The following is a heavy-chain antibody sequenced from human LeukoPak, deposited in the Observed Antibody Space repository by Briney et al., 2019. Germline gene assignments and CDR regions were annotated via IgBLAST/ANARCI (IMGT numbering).Heavy chain of an antibody. CDR3: ASQPEYYDFWSGYYNRVDYFDY. CDR2: IYYSGST. Sequence: PSETLSLTCTVSGGSISSSSYYWGWIRQPPGKGLEWIGSIYYSGSTNYNPSLKSRVTISVDTSKNQFSLKLSSVTAADTAVYYCASQPEYYDFWSGYYNRVDYFDYWGQGTLVTVSS. D-gene: IGHD3-3*01. CDR1: GGSISSSSYY. V-gene: IGHV4-39*07. J-gene: IGHJ4*02.